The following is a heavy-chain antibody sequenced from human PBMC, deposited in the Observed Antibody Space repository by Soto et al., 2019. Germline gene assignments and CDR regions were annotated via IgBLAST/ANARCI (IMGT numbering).Heavy chain of an antibody. V-gene: IGHV4-31*03. Sequence: QVQLQESGPGLVKPSQTLSLTCTVSGGSISSGGYYWSWIRQHPGKGLEWIGYIYYSGSTYYNPSRRSRVTISVDTSKNQFALKLSSVTAAETAVYYCARERAALVDYWGQGTLVTVSS. D-gene: IGHD6-13*01. CDR2: IYYSGST. J-gene: IGHJ4*02. CDR1: GGSISSGGYY. CDR3: ARERAALVDY.